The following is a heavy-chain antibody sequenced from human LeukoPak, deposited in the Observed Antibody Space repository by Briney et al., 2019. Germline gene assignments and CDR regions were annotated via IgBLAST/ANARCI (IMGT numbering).Heavy chain of an antibody. J-gene: IGHJ6*03. CDR2: ISYDGSNK. CDR3: ARDGRYSSSWHQYYYYMDV. D-gene: IGHD6-13*01. V-gene: IGHV3-30-3*01. CDR1: GFTFSSYA. Sequence: GRSLRPSCAASGFTFSSYAMHWVRQAPGKGLEWVAVISYDGSNKYYADSVKGRFTISRDNSKNTLYLQMNSLRAEDTAVYYCARDGRYSSSWHQYYYYMDVWGKGITVTVSS.